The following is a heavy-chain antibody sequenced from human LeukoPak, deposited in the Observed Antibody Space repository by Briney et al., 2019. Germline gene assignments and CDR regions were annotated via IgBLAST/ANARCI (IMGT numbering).Heavy chain of an antibody. CDR2: IYHSGST. CDR1: GYSISSGYY. V-gene: IGHV4-38-2*01. J-gene: IGHJ4*02. CDR3: AAGGTPSDFDY. Sequence: SETLCLTCAVSGYSISSGYYWGWIRQPPGKGLEWIGSIYHSGSTYYTPSLKSRVTISVDTSKNQFSLKLSSVTAADTAVYYCAAGGTPSDFDYWGQGTLVTVSS. D-gene: IGHD4-23*01.